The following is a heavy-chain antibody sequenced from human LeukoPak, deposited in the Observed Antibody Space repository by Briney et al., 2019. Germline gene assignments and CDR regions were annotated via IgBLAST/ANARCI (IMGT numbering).Heavy chain of an antibody. D-gene: IGHD4-17*01. CDR1: GFTFDDYG. CDR3: TTAYGDYGYY. Sequence: GGSLRLSCAASGFTFDDYGMSWVRQAPGKGLEWVSGINWNGGSTGYADSVKGRFTISRDNAKNSLYLQMNSLKTEDTAVYYCTTAYGDYGYYWGQGTLVTVSS. V-gene: IGHV3-20*04. CDR2: INWNGGST. J-gene: IGHJ4*02.